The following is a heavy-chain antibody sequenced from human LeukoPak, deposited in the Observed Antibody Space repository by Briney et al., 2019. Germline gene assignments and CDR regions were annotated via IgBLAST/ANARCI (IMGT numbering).Heavy chain of an antibody. CDR1: GFIFSDYA. Sequence: GRSLRLSCTASGFIFSDYAMSWFRQAPGKGLEWVGFIRNKAYGGTAEYAASVKGRFTISRDDSKTIAYLQMNSLKTENTVVYYCTREKRYFDWFQADYWGQGTLVTVSS. V-gene: IGHV3-49*03. CDR3: TREKRYFDWFQADY. D-gene: IGHD3-9*01. CDR2: IRNKAYGGTA. J-gene: IGHJ4*02.